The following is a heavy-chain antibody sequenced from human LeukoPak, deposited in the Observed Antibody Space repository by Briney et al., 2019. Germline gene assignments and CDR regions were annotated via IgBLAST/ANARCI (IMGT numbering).Heavy chain of an antibody. Sequence: ASVKVSCKASGYTFTSYGISWVRQAPGQGLEWMGWISAYNGNTNYAQKLQGRVTMTTDTSTSTAYMELRSLRSDDTAVYYCASLGTMVQGVTRGYGMDVWGQGTTVTVSS. CDR2: ISAYNGNT. J-gene: IGHJ6*02. D-gene: IGHD3-10*01. CDR1: GYTFTSYG. V-gene: IGHV1-18*01. CDR3: ASLGTMVQGVTRGYGMDV.